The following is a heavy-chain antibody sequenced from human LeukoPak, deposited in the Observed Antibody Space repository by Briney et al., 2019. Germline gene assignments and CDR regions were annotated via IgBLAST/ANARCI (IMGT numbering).Heavy chain of an antibody. J-gene: IGHJ4*02. V-gene: IGHV1-2*02. CDR1: GYTFTCYY. Sequence: ASVKVSCKASGYTFTCYYMHWVRQAPGQGLEWMGWINPNSGGTNYAQKFQGRVTMTRDTYISTAYMELSRLRSGDTAVYYCGRVAYYYATSGYYSHWGQGTLVTLSS. CDR2: INPNSGGT. CDR3: GRVAYYYATSGYYSH. D-gene: IGHD3-22*01.